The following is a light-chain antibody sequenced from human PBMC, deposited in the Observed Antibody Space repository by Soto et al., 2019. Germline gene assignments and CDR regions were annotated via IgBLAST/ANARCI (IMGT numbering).Light chain of an antibody. CDR2: DVS. CDR3: NSYTSSSTYV. V-gene: IGLV2-14*01. CDR1: TSDVGRYNY. Sequence: QSVLTQPASVFGSPGQSITISCTGTTSDVGRYNYVSWYQQHPGKAPKLIIYDVSNRPSGVSNRFSGSKSGNTASLTISGLQAEDEADYYCNSYTSSSTYVFGTGTKLTVL. J-gene: IGLJ1*01.